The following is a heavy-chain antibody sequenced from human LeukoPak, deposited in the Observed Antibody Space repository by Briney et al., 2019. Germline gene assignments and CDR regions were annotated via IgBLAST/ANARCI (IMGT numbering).Heavy chain of an antibody. CDR3: AREYSGYSPSHAFDI. CDR1: DGSINSYY. Sequence: PSETLSLTCSVSDGSINSYYWSWIRQPPGKGLEWIGYIYYSGSTYYNPSLKSRVTISVDTSKNQFSLKLSSVTPADTAVYYCAREYSGYSPSHAFDIWGQGTMVTVST. CDR2: IYYSGST. D-gene: IGHD3-22*01. J-gene: IGHJ3*02. V-gene: IGHV4-30-4*01.